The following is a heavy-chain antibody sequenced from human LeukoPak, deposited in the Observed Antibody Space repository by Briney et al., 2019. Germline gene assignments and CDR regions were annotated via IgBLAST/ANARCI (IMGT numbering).Heavy chain of an antibody. D-gene: IGHD2-15*01. Sequence: PGGSLRLSCAASGFTFSSYAMSWFRQAPGKGLEWVAIISYDGTNVYYADSVKGRFTISRDNSKNTLFLQVSSLKAEDTAVYDCARDSLVVAATGSYMDVWGQGTTVTVSS. CDR3: ARDSLVVAATGSYMDV. CDR2: ISYDGTNV. CDR1: GFTFSSYA. J-gene: IGHJ6*02. V-gene: IGHV3-30*15.